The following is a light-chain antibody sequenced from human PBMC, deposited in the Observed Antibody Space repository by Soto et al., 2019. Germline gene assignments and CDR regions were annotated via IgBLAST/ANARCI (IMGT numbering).Light chain of an antibody. V-gene: IGLV2-14*03. J-gene: IGLJ2*01. CDR2: DVN. Sequence: QSALTQPASVSGSPGQSITISCTGTSSDIGAYNFVSCYQHHPGNAPKLMLYDVNIRPSGVSHRFSGSKSGNTASLTISGLQADDEADYYCTSWTTSTAMLFGGGTKLTVL. CDR3: TSWTTSTAML. CDR1: SSDIGAYNF.